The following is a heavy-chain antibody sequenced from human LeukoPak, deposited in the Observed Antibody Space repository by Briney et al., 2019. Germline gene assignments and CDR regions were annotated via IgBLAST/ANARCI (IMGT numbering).Heavy chain of an antibody. CDR2: IYYSGST. V-gene: IGHV4-59*01. Sequence: KTSETLSLTCTVSGGSISSFYWGWIGQPPGKGLEWIGYIYYSGSTDYNPSLNSRVTISVDTSKNQFSLKLSSVTAADTAVYYCARDVGGGPFFDYWGQGALVTVSS. CDR1: GGSISSFY. J-gene: IGHJ4*02. CDR3: ARDVGGGPFFDY. D-gene: IGHD2-15*01.